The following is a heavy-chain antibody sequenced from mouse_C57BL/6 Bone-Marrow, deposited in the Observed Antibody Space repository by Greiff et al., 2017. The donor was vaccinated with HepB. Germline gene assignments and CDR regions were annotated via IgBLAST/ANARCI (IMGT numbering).Heavy chain of an antibody. Sequence: VQLQQSGPGLVQPSQSLSITCTVSGFSLTSYGVHWVRQSPGKGLEWLGVIWSGGSTDYNAAFISRLSISKDNSKSQVFFKMNSLQADDTAIYYCARNRPPRGYDGRKNAMDYWGQGTSVTVSS. D-gene: IGHD2-2*01. CDR2: IWSGGST. J-gene: IGHJ4*01. CDR3: ARNRPPRGYDGRKNAMDY. CDR1: GFSLTSYG. V-gene: IGHV2-2*01.